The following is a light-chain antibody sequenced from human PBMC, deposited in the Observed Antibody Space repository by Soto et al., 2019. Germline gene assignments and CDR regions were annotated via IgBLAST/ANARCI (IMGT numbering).Light chain of an antibody. CDR3: ASWDASVNGHV. J-gene: IGLJ1*01. V-gene: IGLV1-44*01. CDR2: SND. Sequence: QSVLTQPPSASGTPGQRVTVSCSGSSSNIASNTVNWYQQLPGTAPKLLIYSNDQRPSGVPDRFSASKSGTSASLAISGLPSEDEAHYYCASWDASVNGHVFGTGTNVTV. CDR1: SSNIASNT.